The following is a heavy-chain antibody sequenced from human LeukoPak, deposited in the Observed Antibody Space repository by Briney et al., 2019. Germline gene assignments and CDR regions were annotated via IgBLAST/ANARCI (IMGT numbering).Heavy chain of an antibody. Sequence: ASVKVSCKASGYTFTSYGISWVRQAPGQGLEWMGWISAYNGNTNYAQKLQGRVNMTTHTSTSTPYMELRSLRSDDTAVYYCARDRYYDYVWRSYRLDYWGQATLVTVSS. CDR2: ISAYNGNT. V-gene: IGHV1-18*01. J-gene: IGHJ4*02. CDR3: ARDRYYDYVWRSYRLDY. D-gene: IGHD3-16*02. CDR1: GYTFTSYG.